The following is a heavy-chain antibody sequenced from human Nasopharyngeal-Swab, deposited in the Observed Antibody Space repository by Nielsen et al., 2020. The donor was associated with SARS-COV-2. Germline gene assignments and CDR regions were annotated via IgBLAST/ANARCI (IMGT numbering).Heavy chain of an antibody. CDR2: FDPEDGET. Sequence: ASVKVFCKVSGYTLTELSMHWVRQAPGKGLEWMGGFDPEDGETIYAQKFQGRVTMTEDTSTDTAYMELSSLRSEDTAVYYCATGVAVAGRTHFVDYWGQGTLVTVSS. CDR1: GYTLTELS. D-gene: IGHD6-19*01. J-gene: IGHJ4*02. CDR3: ATGVAVAGRTHFVDY. V-gene: IGHV1-24*01.